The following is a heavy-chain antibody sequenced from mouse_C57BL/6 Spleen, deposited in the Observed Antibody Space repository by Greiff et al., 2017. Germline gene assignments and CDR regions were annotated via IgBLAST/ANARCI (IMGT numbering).Heavy chain of an antibody. Sequence: QVQLKESGAELARPGASVKMSCKASGYTFTSYTMHWVKQRPGQGLEWIGYINPSSGYTKYNQKFKDKATLTADKSSSTAYMQLSSLTSEDSAVYYCASKDYGSSYKDYAMDYWGQGTSVTVSS. CDR2: INPSSGYT. CDR3: ASKDYGSSYKDYAMDY. D-gene: IGHD1-1*01. V-gene: IGHV1-4*01. CDR1: GYTFTSYT. J-gene: IGHJ4*01.